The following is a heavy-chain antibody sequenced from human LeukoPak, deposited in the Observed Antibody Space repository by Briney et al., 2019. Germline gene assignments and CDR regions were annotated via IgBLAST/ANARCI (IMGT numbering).Heavy chain of an antibody. CDR1: GGTFSSYA. D-gene: IGHD2-15*01. J-gene: IGHJ4*02. V-gene: IGHV1-3*01. CDR2: INAGNGNT. CDR3: ARAAVTSDCSGGSCYCLDC. Sequence: VASVKVSCKASGGTFSSYAISWVRQAPGQRLEWMGWINAGNGNTKYSQKFQGRVTMTRDTSISTAYLELNSLRSEDTAVYYCARAAVTSDCSGGSCYCLDCWGQGTLVTVSS.